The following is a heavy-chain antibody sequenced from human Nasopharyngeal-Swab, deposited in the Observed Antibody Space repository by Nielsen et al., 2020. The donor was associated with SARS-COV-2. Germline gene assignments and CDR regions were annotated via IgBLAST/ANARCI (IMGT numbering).Heavy chain of an antibody. V-gene: IGHV1-18*01. CDR2: ISVYNADR. Sequence: ASVKVSCKASGYSFRSDGINWVRQAPGQGLEWMGWISVYNADRNYAEKFQGRVSMTTDTSTTTAYMELRGLRSDDTAMYYCARDVEEWLVVPSLAFDHWGQGTLVTVSS. D-gene: IGHD5-18*01. CDR1: GYSFRSDG. CDR3: ARDVEEWLVVPSLAFDH. J-gene: IGHJ4*02.